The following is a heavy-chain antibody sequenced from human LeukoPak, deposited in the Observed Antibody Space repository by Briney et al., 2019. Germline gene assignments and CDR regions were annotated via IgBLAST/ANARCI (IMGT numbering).Heavy chain of an antibody. Sequence: GESLKISCKGSGYIFANYWIAGGRQVPGKGLEWMGFVYPGSDSDTRYIPSFQGQVTVSADTSITTASLQWKNLEASDTAMYYCARNHYFGAGTYYTLFDAVDFWGHGTMVTVSS. V-gene: IGHV5-51*01. CDR1: GYIFANYW. J-gene: IGHJ3*01. CDR3: ARNHYFGAGTYYTLFDAVDF. CDR2: VYPGSDSDT. D-gene: IGHD3-10*01.